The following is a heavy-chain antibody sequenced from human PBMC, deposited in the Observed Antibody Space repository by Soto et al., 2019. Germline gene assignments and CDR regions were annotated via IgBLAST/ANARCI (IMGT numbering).Heavy chain of an antibody. D-gene: IGHD4-17*01. CDR2: ISGSGGDT. CDR1: EFTFSAYA. CDR3: TRAPNGDHIGAFDF. Sequence: EVQVLESGGGLVQPGGSLRLSCSTSEFTFSAYAMTWVRQPPGEGLEWVASISGSGGDTSYADSVKGRFSIFRDNSNNTLYLRMYSLRVEDTAVYYCTRAPNGDHIGAFDFWGQGILVTVSS. J-gene: IGHJ3*01. V-gene: IGHV3-23*01.